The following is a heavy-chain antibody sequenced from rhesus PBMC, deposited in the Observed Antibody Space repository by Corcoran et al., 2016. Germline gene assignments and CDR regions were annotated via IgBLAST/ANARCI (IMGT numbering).Heavy chain of an antibody. D-gene: IGHD1-26*01. CDR2: IRSQSDNYET. J-gene: IGHJ5-1*01. Sequence: EVQLVESGGGLVQTGGARRLCCAAVGFTCRSSATHWVRQADGKGPEWRGRIRSQSDNYETGYATSVKGMFTISRYDSKNTAYLQMNSLKTEDTAVYYCARGGGSTGFDVWGPGVLVTVSS. V-gene: IGHV3-118*01. CDR3: ARGGGSTGFDV. CDR1: GFTCRSSA.